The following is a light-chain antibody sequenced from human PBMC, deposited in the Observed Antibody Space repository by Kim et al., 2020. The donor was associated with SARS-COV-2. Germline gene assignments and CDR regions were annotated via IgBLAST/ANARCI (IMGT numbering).Light chain of an antibody. J-gene: IGLJ3*02. CDR2: LEGSGTY. CDR3: ETWDSNTFWV. CDR1: SGHSSYI. V-gene: IGLV4-60*03. Sequence: QLVLTQSSSASASLGSSVRLTCTLSSGHSSYIIAWHQQQPWKAPRFLMKLEGSGTYNKGSGVPDRFSGSSSGADRYLTISNLQSEDEADYYCETWDSNTFWVFGGGTRLTVL.